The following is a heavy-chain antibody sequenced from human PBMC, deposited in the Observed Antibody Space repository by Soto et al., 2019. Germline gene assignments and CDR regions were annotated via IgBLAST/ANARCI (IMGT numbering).Heavy chain of an antibody. D-gene: IGHD5-12*01. J-gene: IGHJ4*02. CDR3: VRDGSGGWHFDS. CDR2: TKGDGSEM. V-gene: IGHV3-7*01. CDR1: GFTLSRNR. Sequence: VGCMRLSCADSGFTLSRNRMSWIRPVPGKGLEWVSNTKGDGSEMYLIDSVAGIFTISRDNARNTVSLQMNNLRVEDTSLYYCVRDGSGGWHFDSWGQGTLVTVSS.